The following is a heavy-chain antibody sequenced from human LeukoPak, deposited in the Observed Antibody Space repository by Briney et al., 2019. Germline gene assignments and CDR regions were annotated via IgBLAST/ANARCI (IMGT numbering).Heavy chain of an antibody. D-gene: IGHD6-13*01. CDR2: IYYSGST. CDR1: GGSISSGGYS. J-gene: IGHJ6*03. V-gene: IGHV4-30-4*07. CDR3: ARDTTGGSWSFYYYCYMDV. Sequence: TSETLSLTCAVSGGSISSGGYSWSWIRQPPGKGLEWIGYIYYSGSTYYNPSLKSRVTISVDTSKNQFSLKLSSVTAADTAVYYCARDTTGGSWSFYYYCYMDVWGKGTTVTVSS.